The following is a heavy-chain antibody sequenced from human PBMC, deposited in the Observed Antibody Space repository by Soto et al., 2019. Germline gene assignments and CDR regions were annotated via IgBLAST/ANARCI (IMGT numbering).Heavy chain of an antibody. CDR1: GFTLSSFG. CDR2: ISSSSSYI. V-gene: IGHV3-21*01. J-gene: IGHJ5*02. D-gene: IGHD5-18*01. Sequence: PXGSLRLCVAASGFTLSSFGMYWLLPAPGKWLEWVSSISSSSSYIYYADSEKGRFTTSRDNAKNSLYLQRNSLRAEDTSVYYCARDEWSYGPQALCNHWSQGPLVTVSS. CDR3: ARDEWSYGPQALCNH.